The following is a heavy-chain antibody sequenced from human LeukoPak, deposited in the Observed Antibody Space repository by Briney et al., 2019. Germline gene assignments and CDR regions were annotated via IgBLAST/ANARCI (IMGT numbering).Heavy chain of an antibody. J-gene: IGHJ6*02. CDR3: ARDGYDSSGYYYYYYGMDV. CDR2: ISSSSSYI. CDR1: GFTFSSYS. Sequence: GGSLRLSCAASGFTFSSYSMNWDRQAPGKGLEWVSSISSSSSYIYYADSVKGRFTISRDNAKNSLYLQMNSLRAEDTAVYYCARDGYDSSGYYYYYYGMDVWGQGTTVTVSS. D-gene: IGHD3-22*01. V-gene: IGHV3-21*01.